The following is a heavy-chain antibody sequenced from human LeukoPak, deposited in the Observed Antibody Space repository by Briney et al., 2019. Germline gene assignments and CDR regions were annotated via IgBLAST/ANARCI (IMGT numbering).Heavy chain of an antibody. V-gene: IGHV3-23*01. Sequence: GGSLRLSCAASGFTFSRHAMSWVRQAPGKGLEWVSTTGLNSVNTLCAESVQGRFSISRDNSKNTLDLQMDDLRVDDTAVYYCAKGDDIGKHPTRAYYFDTWGQGTLVTVSS. CDR3: AKGDDIGKHPTRAYYFDT. D-gene: IGHD5-24*01. CDR2: TGLNSVNT. J-gene: IGHJ4*02. CDR1: GFTFSRHA.